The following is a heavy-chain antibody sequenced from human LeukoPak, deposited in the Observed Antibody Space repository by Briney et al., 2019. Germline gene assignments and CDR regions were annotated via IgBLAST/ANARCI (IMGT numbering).Heavy chain of an antibody. V-gene: IGHV4-59*01. D-gene: IGHD3-10*01. J-gene: IGHJ6*03. CDR3: AREGSGYYYYYMDV. CDR2: IYYSGST. CDR1: GGSISSYY. Sequence: SETLSLTCTVSGGSISSYYWSWIRQPPGKGLEWIGYIYYSGSTNYNPSLKSRVTISVDTSKNQFSLKLSSVTAADTAVYYCAREGSGYYYYYMDVWGKGTTVTVSS.